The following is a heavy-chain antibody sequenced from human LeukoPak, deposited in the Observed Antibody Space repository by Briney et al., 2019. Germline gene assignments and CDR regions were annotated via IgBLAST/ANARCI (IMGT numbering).Heavy chain of an antibody. CDR1: GGSISSGGYY. J-gene: IGHJ4*02. CDR3: ARDPGVAAALYYFDY. Sequence: SQTLSLTCTVSGGSISSGGYYWSWIRQPPGKGLEWIGYIYHSGSTCYNPSLKSRVTISVDRSKNQFSLKLSSVTAADTAVYYCARDPGVAAALYYFDYWGQGTPVTVSS. D-gene: IGHD6-13*01. CDR2: IYHSGST. V-gene: IGHV4-30-2*01.